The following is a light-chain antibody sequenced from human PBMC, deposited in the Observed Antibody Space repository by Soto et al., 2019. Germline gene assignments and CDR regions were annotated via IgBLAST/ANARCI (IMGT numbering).Light chain of an antibody. J-gene: IGLJ2*01. CDR2: SDT. Sequence: SYELTQPPSVSVAPGKTASISCGGNDIGSKGVHWYKQKPGQAPVLVIYSDTDLPPVIPERFSCSNSANLATLTISRVEAGDEADDYCQVWDSGSAHVVFGGGTKLTVL. CDR1: DIGSKG. CDR3: QVWDSGSAHVV. V-gene: IGLV3-21*01.